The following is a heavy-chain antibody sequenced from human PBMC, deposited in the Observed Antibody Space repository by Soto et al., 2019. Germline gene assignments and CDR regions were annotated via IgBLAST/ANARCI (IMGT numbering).Heavy chain of an antibody. V-gene: IGHV4-31*03. CDR3: ARGAEQQLDEVFDY. CDR1: GGSITTGGYY. D-gene: IGHD6-13*01. CDR2: RYYSEST. Sequence: SETLSLTCTVSGGSITTGGYYWSWIRQLPGKGLEWIGHRYYSESTYYNPSLKSRVTISVDTSKNQFSLKLSSVTAADTAVYYCARGAEQQLDEVFDYWGQGTLVTVSS. J-gene: IGHJ4*02.